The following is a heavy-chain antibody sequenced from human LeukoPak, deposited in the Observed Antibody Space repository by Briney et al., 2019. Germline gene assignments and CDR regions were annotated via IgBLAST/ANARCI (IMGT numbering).Heavy chain of an antibody. CDR1: GYTFIAYY. V-gene: IGHV1-2*02. J-gene: IGHJ3*01. CDR2: INPNSGDT. CDR3: ASKGDGSCDSSLCQGAFDF. Sequence: ASVKVSCKPSGYTFIAYYIHLVRQAPGQGLEWMGWINPNSGDTNYAQKFQDRVTMTWDTSVSTAYMELSSLTFDDTAVYYCASKGDGSCDSSLCQGAFDFWGQGSVVTVSS. D-gene: IGHD2-21*01.